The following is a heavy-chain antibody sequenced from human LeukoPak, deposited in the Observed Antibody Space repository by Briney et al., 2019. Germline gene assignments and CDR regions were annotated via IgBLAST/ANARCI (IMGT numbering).Heavy chain of an antibody. J-gene: IGHJ5*02. CDR3: AKETPGYCSSTSCPNWFDP. Sequence: GGSLRLSCAASGFTFDDYGMSWVRQAPGKGLEWVSGINWNGGSTGYADSVKGRFTISRDNAKNSLDLQTNSLRAEDTAVYYCAKETPGYCSSTSCPNWFDPWGQGTLVTVSS. CDR2: INWNGGST. CDR1: GFTFDDYG. D-gene: IGHD2-2*01. V-gene: IGHV3-20*04.